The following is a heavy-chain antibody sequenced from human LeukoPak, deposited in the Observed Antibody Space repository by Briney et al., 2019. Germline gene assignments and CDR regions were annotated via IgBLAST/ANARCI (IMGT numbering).Heavy chain of an antibody. Sequence: PSETLSLTCAVSGYSIGSGYYWGWIRQPPGKGLEWIGDIYYTGRTYYNSSLKSRLTVSIDTSKNQFSLKLASLSAADTAVYYCARRRYYDSTGYLDWGQGTLITVSS. CDR1: GYSIGSGYY. J-gene: IGHJ1*01. D-gene: IGHD3-22*01. CDR3: ARRRYYDSTGYLD. V-gene: IGHV4-38-2*01. CDR2: IYYTGRT.